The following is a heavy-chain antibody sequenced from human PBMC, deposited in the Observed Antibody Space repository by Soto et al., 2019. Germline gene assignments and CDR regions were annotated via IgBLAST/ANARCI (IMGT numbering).Heavy chain of an antibody. Sequence: PSETLSLTCTVSGGSINSGDYHWSWIRQSPGKGLEWIGAIYYSGSTNYNPSLKSRVTISVDTSKNQFSLKLSSVTAADTAVYFCVRRKLGDVFDIWGPGTLVTVSS. J-gene: IGHJ4*03. CDR3: VRRKLGDVFDI. V-gene: IGHV4-30-4*01. CDR1: GGSINSGDYH. CDR2: IYYSGST. D-gene: IGHD3-16*01.